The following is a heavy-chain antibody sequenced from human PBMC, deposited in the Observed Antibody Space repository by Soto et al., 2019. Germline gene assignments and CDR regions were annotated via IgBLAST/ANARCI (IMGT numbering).Heavy chain of an antibody. V-gene: IGHV4-34*01. CDR1: GGSFSGYY. D-gene: IGHD6-6*01. CDR3: GRGGYSSSSGFDP. J-gene: IGHJ5*02. CDR2: INHSGST. Sequence: SETLSLTCAVYGGSFSGYYWGWIRQPPGKGLEWIGEINHSGSTNYNPSLKSRVTISVDTSKNQFSLKLSSVTAADTAVYYCGRGGYSSSSGFDPWGQGTLVTVSS.